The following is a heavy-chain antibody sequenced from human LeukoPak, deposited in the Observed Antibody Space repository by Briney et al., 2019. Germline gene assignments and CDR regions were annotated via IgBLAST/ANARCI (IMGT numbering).Heavy chain of an antibody. CDR2: IYHSGST. CDR3: AGQHDSNGYYFY. V-gene: IGHV4-38-2*02. J-gene: IGHJ4*02. CDR1: GGSFSGYY. D-gene: IGHD3-22*01. Sequence: SETLSLTCTVSGGSFSGYYWGWIRQPPGKGLEWIGSIYHSGSTYYNPSLKSRVTISVDTSKNRFSLKLRSVTAADTAVYYCAGQHDSNGYYFYGGQGTLVTVSS.